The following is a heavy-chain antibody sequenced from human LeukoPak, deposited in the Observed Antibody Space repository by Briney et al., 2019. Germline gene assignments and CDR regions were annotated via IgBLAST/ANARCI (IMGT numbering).Heavy chain of an antibody. CDR1: GFTFSSYE. D-gene: IGHD3-10*02. CDR2: ISSSGSTI. CDR3: AELGITMIGGV. V-gene: IGHV3-48*03. J-gene: IGHJ6*04. Sequence: GGTLRLSCAASGFTFSSYEMSWVRQAPGKGLEWVSYISSSGSTIYYADSVKGRFTISRDNAKNSLYLQMNSLRAEDTAVYYCAELGITMIGGVWGKGTTVTISS.